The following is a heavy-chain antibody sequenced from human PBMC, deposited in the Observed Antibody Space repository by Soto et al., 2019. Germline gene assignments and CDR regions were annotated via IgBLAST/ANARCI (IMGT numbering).Heavy chain of an antibody. CDR1: GFTLSSYS. Sequence: EVQLVESGGGLVQPGGSLRLSCEASGFTLSSYSMNWARQAQGQGREWVSYISSSSSTIYYADSVKGRFTISRDNAKNSLYLQMNSLRDEDTAVYYCARDNPRSSGWDVWGQGTTVTFSS. J-gene: IGHJ6*02. CDR2: ISSSSSTI. CDR3: ARDNPRSSGWDV. V-gene: IGHV3-48*02.